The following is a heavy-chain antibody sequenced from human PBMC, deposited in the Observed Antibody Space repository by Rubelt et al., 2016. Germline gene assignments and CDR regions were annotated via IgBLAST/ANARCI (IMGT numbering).Heavy chain of an antibody. J-gene: IGHJ4*02. D-gene: IGHD2-2*01. CDR1: TFSSYW. V-gene: IGHV3-74*01. CDR2: INSDGSDT. Sequence: TFSSYWMHWVRQAPGKGLVWVSRINSDGSDTNYADSVKGRFTISRDNAENTLYLQMNSLRAEDTAVYYCARDAPGAAASTDYWGQGTLVTVSS. CDR3: ARDAPGAAASTDY.